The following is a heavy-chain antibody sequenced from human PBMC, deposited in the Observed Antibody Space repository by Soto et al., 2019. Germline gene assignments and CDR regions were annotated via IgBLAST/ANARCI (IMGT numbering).Heavy chain of an antibody. CDR3: AKRATGTYFDY. V-gene: IGHV3-23*01. Sequence: EVQLLESGGGLVQPGGSLRLSCAASGFTFSNYAMNWVRQAPGKGLEWVSVISGSGGSAYYADSVKGRFTISRDKSKNPLYLQMNSLRAEDTAVYYCAKRATGTYFDYWGHGTLVTVSS. J-gene: IGHJ4*01. D-gene: IGHD1-1*01. CDR2: ISGSGGSA. CDR1: GFTFSNYA.